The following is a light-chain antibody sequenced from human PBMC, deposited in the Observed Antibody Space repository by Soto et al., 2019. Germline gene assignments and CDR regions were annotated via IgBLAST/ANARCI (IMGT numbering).Light chain of an antibody. CDR1: QSISSW. J-gene: IGKJ4*01. Sequence: DIQMTQSPSTLSASVTDRVTITCWASQSISSWLAWYQQKPGKAPKVLIYGASNLESGVPSRFSGSGSETEFSLTISSLQPDDFATYYCQQYSSYPLTFGGGTKVEIK. CDR3: QQYSSYPLT. V-gene: IGKV1-5*03. CDR2: GAS.